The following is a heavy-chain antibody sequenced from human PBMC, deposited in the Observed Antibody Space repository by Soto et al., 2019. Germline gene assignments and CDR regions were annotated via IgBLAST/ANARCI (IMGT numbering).Heavy chain of an antibody. CDR2: IIPIFGTA. J-gene: IGHJ3*02. D-gene: IGHD6-19*01. V-gene: IGHV1-69*01. Sequence: QVQLVQSGAEVKKPGSSVKVSCKASGGTFSSYAISWVRQAPGQGLEWMGGIIPIFGTANYAQKFQGRVTITADESTSTAYMELRSLRSEDTAVYYCARGAKDSSDWYSHQAFDIWGQGTMVTVSS. CDR1: GGTFSSYA. CDR3: ARGAKDSSDWYSHQAFDI.